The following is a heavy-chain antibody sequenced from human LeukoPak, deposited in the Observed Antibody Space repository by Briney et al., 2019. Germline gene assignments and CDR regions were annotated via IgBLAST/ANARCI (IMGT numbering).Heavy chain of an antibody. J-gene: IGHJ1*01. D-gene: IGHD3-22*01. Sequence: GGSLRLSCAVSGFTFSSYAMSWVRQAPGKGLEWVSHISGSGGSTYYADSVEGRFTISRDNSMNTLYLQMNSLRAEDTAVYFCAKGRDSSGRQYFQHWGQGTLVTVSS. CDR3: AKGRDSSGRQYFQH. CDR1: GFTFSSYA. V-gene: IGHV3-23*01. CDR2: ISGSGGST.